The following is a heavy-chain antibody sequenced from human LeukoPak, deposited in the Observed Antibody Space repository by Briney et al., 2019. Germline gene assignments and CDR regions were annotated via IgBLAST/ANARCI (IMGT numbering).Heavy chain of an antibody. CDR2: ISYDGSNK. CDR1: GFTFSSYG. V-gene: IGHV3-30*18. Sequence: PGRSLRLSCAASGFTFSSYGMHWVRQAPGKGLEWVAVISYDGSNKYYADSVKGRFTISRDNSKNTLYLQMNSLRAEDTAVYYCAKDALGLYSGSDDHHFDYWGQGTLVTVSS. CDR3: AKDALGLYSGSDDHHFDY. D-gene: IGHD1-26*01. J-gene: IGHJ4*02.